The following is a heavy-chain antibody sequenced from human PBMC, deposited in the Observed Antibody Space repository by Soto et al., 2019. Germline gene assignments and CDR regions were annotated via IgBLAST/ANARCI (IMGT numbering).Heavy chain of an antibody. CDR3: ARGRYCLTGRCFPNWFDS. J-gene: IGHJ5*01. CDR2: IYKSATT. CDR1: GDSISNLDYF. Sequence: SETLSVTCSVSGDSISNLDYFWAWIRQPPGQALEYIGYIYKSATTYYNPSFESRVAISVDTSKSQFSLNVTSVTAADTAVYFCARGRYCLTGRCFPNWFDSWGQGALVTVS. V-gene: IGHV4-30-4*01. D-gene: IGHD7-27*01.